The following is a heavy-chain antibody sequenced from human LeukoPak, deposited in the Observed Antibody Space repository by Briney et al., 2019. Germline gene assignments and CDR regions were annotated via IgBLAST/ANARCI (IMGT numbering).Heavy chain of an antibody. D-gene: IGHD1-26*01. Sequence: PSETLSLTCTVSGGSIGNFFWSWIRQSPGEGLEWIGFNYENGRTSYNPSLKSRVTISVDMSKNQFSLRLTSMTAADTAVYYCARDWELGHWGRGILVTVTS. CDR2: NYENGRT. CDR3: ARDWELGH. V-gene: IGHV4-59*01. J-gene: IGHJ4*02. CDR1: GGSIGNFF.